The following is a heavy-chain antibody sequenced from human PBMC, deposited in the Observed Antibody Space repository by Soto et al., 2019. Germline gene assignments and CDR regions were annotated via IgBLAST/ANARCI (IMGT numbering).Heavy chain of an antibody. D-gene: IGHD2-2*01. CDR1: GYTFTGQY. CDR3: ARGYCSSTSCHFDY. V-gene: IGHV1-2*04. CDR2: INPNSGGT. J-gene: IGHJ4*02. Sequence: ASVKVSCKASGYTFTGQYIHWVRQAPGQGLEWMGWINPNSGGTNYAQKFQGWVTMTRDTSISTAYMELSRLRSDDTAVYYCARGYCSSTSCHFDYWGQGTLVTVSP.